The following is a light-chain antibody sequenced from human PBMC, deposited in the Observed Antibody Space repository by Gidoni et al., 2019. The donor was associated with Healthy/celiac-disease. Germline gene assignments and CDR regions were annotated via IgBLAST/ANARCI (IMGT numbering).Light chain of an antibody. CDR1: QDINHY. V-gene: IGKV1-33*01. CDR2: DVS. J-gene: IGKJ4*01. Sequence: DIQMTQSPSYLSASVGDRVTITCQASQDINHYLNWYQQKPGKAPKLLIYDVSNLETGVPSRFSGSGSGTDFTFTITSLQPEDIATYYCQQYDNLPPRSLTVGGGTKVEIK. CDR3: QQYDNLPPRSLT.